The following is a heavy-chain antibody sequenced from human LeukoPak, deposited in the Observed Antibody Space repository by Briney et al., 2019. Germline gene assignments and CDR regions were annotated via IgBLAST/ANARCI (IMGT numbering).Heavy chain of an antibody. D-gene: IGHD6-19*01. CDR3: ARRALAGTLVYYYYAMDV. J-gene: IGHJ6*02. V-gene: IGHV4-4*02. Sequence: PSETLSLTCAVSGGSISSSNWWSWVRQAPGKGLEWIGEIFHSGNTNYNPSLKSRATISLDKSENQFSLKLSSVTAADTAVYYCARRALAGTLVYYYYAMDVWGQGATVTVSS. CDR2: IFHSGNT. CDR1: GGSISSSNW.